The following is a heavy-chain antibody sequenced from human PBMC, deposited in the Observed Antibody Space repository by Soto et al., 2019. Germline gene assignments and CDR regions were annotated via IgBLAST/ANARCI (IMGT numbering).Heavy chain of an antibody. J-gene: IGHJ4*02. Sequence: QVQLQESGPGLVKPSQTLSLTCTVSGGSISSGYYYWSWIRQHPGKGLEWIGYISYSGTTYYNPSLKSRLTISLDTSNNQFSLRLSSVTAADTAVYYCARESSGFIRFDYWGQGTLVTVSS. D-gene: IGHD3-22*01. V-gene: IGHV4-31*03. CDR1: GGSISSGYYY. CDR3: ARESSGFIRFDY. CDR2: ISYSGTT.